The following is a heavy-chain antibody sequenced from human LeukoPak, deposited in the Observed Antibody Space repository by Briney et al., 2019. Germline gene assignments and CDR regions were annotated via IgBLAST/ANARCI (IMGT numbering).Heavy chain of an antibody. D-gene: IGHD3-22*01. CDR1: GGSISSSSYY. CDR2: IYYSGST. CDR3: ASLTYYYDSSGYYGHAFDI. J-gene: IGHJ3*02. V-gene: IGHV4-39*07. Sequence: PSETLSLTCTVSGGSISSSSYYWGWIRQPPGKGLEWIGSIYYSGSTYYNPSLKSRVTISVDTSKNQFSLKLSSVTAADTAVYYCASLTYYYDSSGYYGHAFDIWGQGTMVTVSS.